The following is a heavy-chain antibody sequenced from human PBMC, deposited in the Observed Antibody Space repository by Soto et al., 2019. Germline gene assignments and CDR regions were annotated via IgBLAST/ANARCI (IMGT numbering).Heavy chain of an antibody. CDR2: ISYDGSNK. CDR3: ARDLRPSLDY. V-gene: IGHV3-30-3*01. J-gene: IGHJ4*02. Sequence: VQLLESGGGLVQPGGSLRLSCAASGFTFSSYAMSWVRQAPGKGLEWVAVISYDGSNKYYADSVKGRFTISRDNSKNTLYLQMNSLRAEDTAVYYCARDLRPSLDYWGQGTLVTVSS. CDR1: GFTFSSYA.